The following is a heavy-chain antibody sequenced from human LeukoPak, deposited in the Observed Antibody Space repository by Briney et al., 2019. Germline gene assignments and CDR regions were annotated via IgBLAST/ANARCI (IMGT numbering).Heavy chain of an antibody. Sequence: PGGSLRLPCAASGFTFSSYWMHWVRQAPGKGLVWVSRINSDGSSTSYADSVKGRFTISRDNAKNTLYLQMNSLRAEDTAVYYCVTDILTPGLFDYWGQGTLVTVS. J-gene: IGHJ4*02. CDR2: INSDGSST. V-gene: IGHV3-74*01. D-gene: IGHD3-9*01. CDR3: VTDILTPGLFDY. CDR1: GFTFSSYW.